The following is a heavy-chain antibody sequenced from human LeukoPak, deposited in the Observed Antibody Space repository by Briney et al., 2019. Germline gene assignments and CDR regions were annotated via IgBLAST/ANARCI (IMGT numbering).Heavy chain of an antibody. D-gene: IGHD1-26*01. J-gene: IGHJ4*02. CDR2: INSDGSST. V-gene: IGHV3-74*01. CDR1: RFTFSTYW. CDR3: AQIYTAGATTIDY. Sequence: GGSLRLSCAASRFTFSTYWMHWVRQAPGKGLVWVSRINSDGSSTDYADSVKGRFTISRDNSKNTLYLQMNSLRAEDTAVYYCAQIYTAGATTIDYWGQGTLLTVSS.